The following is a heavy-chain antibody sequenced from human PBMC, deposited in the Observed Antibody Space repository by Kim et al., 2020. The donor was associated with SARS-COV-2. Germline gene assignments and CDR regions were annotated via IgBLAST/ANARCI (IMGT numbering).Heavy chain of an antibody. J-gene: IGHJ3*02. CDR3: ARVYYYDSSFDAFDI. V-gene: IGHV1-8*01. D-gene: IGHD3-22*01. Sequence: QKLQGRVTMTRNTSISTAYMELSSLRSEDTAVYYCARVYYYDSSFDAFDIWGQGTMVTVSS.